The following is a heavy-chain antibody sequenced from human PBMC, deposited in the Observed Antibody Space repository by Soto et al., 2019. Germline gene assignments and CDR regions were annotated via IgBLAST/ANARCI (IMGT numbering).Heavy chain of an antibody. CDR3: ARHGYYYDSSAYFDX. Sequence: PGGSLRLSCAASGFKFSTYSMDWVRQAPGKGLEWVSAVSSSSSYIYYAYSVKGRFTISRDNAKNSLSLQMNSLRAEDTAVYYCARHGYYYDSSAYFDXWGQGTTVTVS. J-gene: IGHJ6*02. CDR2: VSSSSSYI. D-gene: IGHD3-22*01. V-gene: IGHV3-21*01. CDR1: GFKFSTYS.